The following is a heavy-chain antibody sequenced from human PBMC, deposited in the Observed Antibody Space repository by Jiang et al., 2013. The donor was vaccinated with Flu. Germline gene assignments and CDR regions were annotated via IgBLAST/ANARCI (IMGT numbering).Heavy chain of an antibody. V-gene: IGHV4-38-2*02. J-gene: IGHJ5*02. D-gene: IGHD3-22*01. CDR3: TRERALTMTELAIRGWFDP. CDR2: IYYSGST. Sequence: KPSETLSLTCTVSGYSISSGFYWAWIRQPPGKGLEWIGSIYYSGSTDYNPSLKSRVSISVDTSKNQFSLKLSSMTAADTAVYYCTRERALTMTELAIRGWFDPWGQGTLVTVSS. CDR1: GYSISSGFY.